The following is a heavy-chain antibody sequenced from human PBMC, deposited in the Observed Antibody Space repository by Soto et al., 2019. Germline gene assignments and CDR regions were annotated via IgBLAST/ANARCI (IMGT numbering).Heavy chain of an antibody. CDR1: GGSISSGGYY. V-gene: IGHV4-31*03. Sequence: PSETLSLTCTVSGGSISSGGYYWSWIRQHPXKGLEWIGYIYYSGSTYYNPSLKSRVTISVDTSKNQFSLKLSSVTAADTAVYYCARDLYYYDSSGYQVDYYYGMDVWGQGTTVTVSS. CDR2: IYYSGST. D-gene: IGHD3-22*01. J-gene: IGHJ6*02. CDR3: ARDLYYYDSSGYQVDYYYGMDV.